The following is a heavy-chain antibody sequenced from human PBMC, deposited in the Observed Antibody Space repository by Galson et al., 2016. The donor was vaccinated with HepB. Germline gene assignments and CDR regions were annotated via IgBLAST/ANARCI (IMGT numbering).Heavy chain of an antibody. CDR2: LLYDGVNK. CDR1: GLTLSTSS. J-gene: IGHJ3*02. Sequence: SLRLSCAASGLTLSTSSMHWVRQAPGKGLEWVTTLLYDGVNKYYADSVPGRFAISRDNSKNEVYLQMDSLRTEDTAVYYCARETNIVGSFDMWGQGTMVTVSS. V-gene: IGHV3-30*09. D-gene: IGHD3-16*02. CDR3: ARETNIVGSFDM.